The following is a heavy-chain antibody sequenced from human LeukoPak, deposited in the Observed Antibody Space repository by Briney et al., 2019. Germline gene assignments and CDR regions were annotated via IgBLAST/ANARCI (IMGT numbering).Heavy chain of an antibody. V-gene: IGHV3-66*01. Sequence: GGSLRLSCAASGFTVSSNYMNWVRQAPGKGLEWVSVIYSGGSTYYADSVKGRFTVSRDNSKNTLYLQMNSLRAEDTAVYHCARVWGCTDTRCYLGMDVWGQGTTVTVSS. D-gene: IGHD2-2*01. CDR1: GFTVSSNY. CDR2: IYSGGST. J-gene: IGHJ6*02. CDR3: ARVWGCTDTRCYLGMDV.